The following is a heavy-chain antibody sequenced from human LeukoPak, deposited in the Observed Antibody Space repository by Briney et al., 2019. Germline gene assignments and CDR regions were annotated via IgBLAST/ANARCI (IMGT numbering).Heavy chain of an antibody. V-gene: IGHV1-3*01. D-gene: IGHD2-2*01. CDR3: ARDSRYCSSTSCLGYFDY. CDR2: INAGNGNT. J-gene: IGHJ4*02. Sequence: ASVKVSCKASGYTFTSYAMHWVRQAPGQRLEWMGWINAGNGNTKYSQKFQGRVTITRDTSPSTAYMELSSLRSEDTAVYYCARDSRYCSSTSCLGYFDYWGQGTLVTVSS. CDR1: GYTFTSYA.